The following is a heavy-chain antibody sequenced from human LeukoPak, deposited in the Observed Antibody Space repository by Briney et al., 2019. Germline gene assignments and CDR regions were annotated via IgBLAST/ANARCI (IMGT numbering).Heavy chain of an antibody. J-gene: IGHJ5*02. V-gene: IGHV3-21*01. CDR1: GFTFSSYS. CDR2: ISSSSSYI. D-gene: IGHD6-13*01. CDR3: ARDPRGSSWYKGGNWFDP. Sequence: GGSLRLSCAASGFTFSSYSMNWVRQAPGKGLEWVSSISSSSSYIYYADSVKGRFTISRDNAKNSLYLQMNSLRAEDTAVYYCARDPRGSSWYKGGNWFDPWGQGTLVTVSS.